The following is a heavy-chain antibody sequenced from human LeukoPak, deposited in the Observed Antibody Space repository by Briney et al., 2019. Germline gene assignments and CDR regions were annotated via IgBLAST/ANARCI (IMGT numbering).Heavy chain of an antibody. Sequence: PSVKVSCKVSGYTFPGYYMHWVRQAPGQGLEWMGWINPNSGGTNYAQKFQGRVTMTRAPSISTAYMERSRLGSDNTAVYYCARVQAAAGQRVGAFDIWGQGTMVTVSS. V-gene: IGHV1-2*02. D-gene: IGHD6-13*01. CDR1: GYTFPGYY. J-gene: IGHJ3*02. CDR2: INPNSGGT. CDR3: ARVQAAAGQRVGAFDI.